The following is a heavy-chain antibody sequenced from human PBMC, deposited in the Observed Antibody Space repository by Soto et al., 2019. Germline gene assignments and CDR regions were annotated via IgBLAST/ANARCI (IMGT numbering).Heavy chain of an antibody. J-gene: IGHJ6*02. CDR2: LYYGRSA. V-gene: IGHV4-59*01. D-gene: IGHD3-10*01. Sequence: PSETLSLTCAVSGDSISSYYCMWIRQPPGKGLESIGYLYYGRSANYNPSLKSRVTLSVDTSTNQCSLTLSSVTAADTAVYYCARGRAATYYYGMAVWGQGTTVTVSS. CDR1: GDSISSYY. CDR3: ARGRAATYYYGMAV.